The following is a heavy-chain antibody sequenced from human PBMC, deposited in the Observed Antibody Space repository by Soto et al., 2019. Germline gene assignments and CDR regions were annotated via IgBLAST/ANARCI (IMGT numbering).Heavy chain of an antibody. CDR2: ISSSSSTI. V-gene: IGHV3-48*01. CDR3: ARHDEPRYYDFWSGSWGYYYYMDV. J-gene: IGHJ6*03. CDR1: GFTFSSYS. D-gene: IGHD3-3*01. Sequence: GGSLRLSCAASGFTFSSYSMNWVRQAPGKGLEWVSYISSSSSTIYYADSVKGRFTISRDNAKNSLYLQMNSLRAEDTAVYYCARHDEPRYYDFWSGSWGYYYYMDVWGKGTTVTVSS.